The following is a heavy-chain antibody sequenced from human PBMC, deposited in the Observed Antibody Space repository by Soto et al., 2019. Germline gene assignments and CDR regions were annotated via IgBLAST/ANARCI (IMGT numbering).Heavy chain of an antibody. CDR2: IYYSGST. Sequence: SETLSLTCTVSGGSISSYYWSWIRQPPGEGLEWIGYIYYSGSTNYNPSLKSRVTISVDTSKNQFSLKLSSVTAADTAVYYCARGNDYGDYYFDYWGQGTLVTVSS. J-gene: IGHJ4*02. CDR3: ARGNDYGDYYFDY. CDR1: GGSISSYY. D-gene: IGHD4-17*01. V-gene: IGHV4-59*01.